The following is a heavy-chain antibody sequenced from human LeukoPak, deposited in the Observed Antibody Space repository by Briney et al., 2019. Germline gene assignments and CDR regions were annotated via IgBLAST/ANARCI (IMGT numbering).Heavy chain of an antibody. CDR1: GITFSSYA. Sequence: GGSLRLSCVVSGITFSSYAMSWVRQAPGKGLDWVSAISASGGSTYYADSVKGRFTISRDNSKNTVYLQMNSLRGEDTAIYYCAPNWNLDYWGQGTLVTVSS. CDR2: ISASGGST. V-gene: IGHV3-23*01. J-gene: IGHJ4*02. CDR3: APNWNLDY. D-gene: IGHD1-1*01.